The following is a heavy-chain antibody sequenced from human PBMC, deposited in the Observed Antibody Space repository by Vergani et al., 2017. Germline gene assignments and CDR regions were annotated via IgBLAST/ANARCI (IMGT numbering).Heavy chain of an antibody. D-gene: IGHD6-6*01. Sequence: VQLLESGGGLVQPGGSLRLSCVASGFTLNTYAIHWVRQAPGKGLEWTAVISYNGNNKYYADSVKGRFTISRDNSKNTLYLQMNSLRPEDTAVYYCARDHKASRLDWYFNLWGRGTLVTVS. V-gene: IGHV3-30-3*01. J-gene: IGHJ2*01. CDR2: ISYNGNNK. CDR3: ARDHKASRLDWYFNL. CDR1: GFTLNTYA.